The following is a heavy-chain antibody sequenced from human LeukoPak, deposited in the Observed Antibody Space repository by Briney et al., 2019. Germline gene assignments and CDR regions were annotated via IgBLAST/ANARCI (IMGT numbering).Heavy chain of an antibody. CDR1: GFIFSDHY. V-gene: IGHV3-72*01. J-gene: IGHJ5*02. CDR2: AKNKVNSYTT. D-gene: IGHD4-11*01. CDR3: ARSNEKGTVDL. Sequence: GGSLRLSCAASGFIFSDHYMDWVRQAPGKGLEWVGRAKNKVNSYTTIYAASVKGRFTISRDDSKNSLYLQMNSLKTEDTAVYYCARSNEKGTVDLWGQGSLVIVSS.